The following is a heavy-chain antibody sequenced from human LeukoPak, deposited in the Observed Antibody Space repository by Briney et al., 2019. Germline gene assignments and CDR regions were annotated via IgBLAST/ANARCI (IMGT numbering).Heavy chain of an antibody. J-gene: IGHJ4*02. CDR3: TRDPGGGYSPTWYEGLFKY. CDR2: ISPSGDTT. V-gene: IGHV3-23*01. CDR1: GFLFRSYA. D-gene: IGHD5-18*01. Sequence: GGSLRLSCAASGFLFRSYAMTWVRQAPGKGLQGGAAISPSGDTTYYADSVRGRFTVSRDNSNDILLLQVKNLSAEDTPVYFCTRDPGGGYSPTWYEGLFKYWGQGTLLSVYS.